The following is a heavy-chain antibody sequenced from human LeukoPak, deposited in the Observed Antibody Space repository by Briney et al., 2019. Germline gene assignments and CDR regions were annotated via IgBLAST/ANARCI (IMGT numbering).Heavy chain of an antibody. Sequence: GGSLRLSCAASGFTFSFYWMSWVRQAPGKGLEWVANINQVASEKNYVDSVEGRFTISRDNAKNSLYLQMNNVRAEDTAMYYCVRDGGYYGPDSWGQGALVSVSS. CDR3: VRDGGYYGPDS. J-gene: IGHJ4*02. CDR2: INQVASEK. D-gene: IGHD3-10*01. V-gene: IGHV3-7*04. CDR1: GFTFSFYW.